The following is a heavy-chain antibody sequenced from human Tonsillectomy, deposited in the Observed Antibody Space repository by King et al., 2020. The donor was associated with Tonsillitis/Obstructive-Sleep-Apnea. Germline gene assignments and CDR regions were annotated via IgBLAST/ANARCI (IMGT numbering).Heavy chain of an antibody. CDR1: GVTFSSYG. CDR3: AKEPSWGYGSGSFWFDP. CDR2: ISYDGSNK. V-gene: IGHV3-30*18. D-gene: IGHD3-10*01. J-gene: IGHJ5*02. Sequence: VQLVESGGGVVQPGRSLRLSCAASGVTFSSYGMHWVRQAPGKGLEWVAVISYDGSNKYYADSVKGRFTISRDNSKNTLYLQMNSLRAEDTAVYSCAKEPSWGYGSGSFWFDPWGQGTLVTVSS.